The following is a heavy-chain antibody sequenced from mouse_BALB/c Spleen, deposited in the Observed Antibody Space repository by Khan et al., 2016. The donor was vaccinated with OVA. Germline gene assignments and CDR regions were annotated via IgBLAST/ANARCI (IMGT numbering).Heavy chain of an antibody. V-gene: IGHV1S136*01. CDR1: GYTFTSYV. Sequence: EVELVESGPELVKPGASVKMSCKASGYTFTSYVMHWVKQKPGQGLEWIGYISPNSDGSKYNEKFRGKATLTSDKSSSTAYMELSSLTSEASAVYYWLRSLYYYGSAYEGFAYWGQGTLVTVSA. J-gene: IGHJ3*01. D-gene: IGHD1-1*01. CDR2: ISPNSDGS. CDR3: LRSLYYYGSAYEGFAY.